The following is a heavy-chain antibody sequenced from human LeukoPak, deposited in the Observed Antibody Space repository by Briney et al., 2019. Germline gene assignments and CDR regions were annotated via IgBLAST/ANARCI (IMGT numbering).Heavy chain of an antibody. CDR2: INPSDGST. CDR3: ARVSLGYSYGNFDY. V-gene: IGHV1-46*01. CDR1: GYTFTNYF. J-gene: IGHJ4*02. Sequence: ASVKVSRKASGYTFTNYFIHWVRQAPGQGLEWMGLINPSDGSTSYAQNFQGRITMTRDTSTSTVYMELSSLRSEDTAVYYCARVSLGYSYGNFDYWGQGTLVTVSS. D-gene: IGHD5-18*01.